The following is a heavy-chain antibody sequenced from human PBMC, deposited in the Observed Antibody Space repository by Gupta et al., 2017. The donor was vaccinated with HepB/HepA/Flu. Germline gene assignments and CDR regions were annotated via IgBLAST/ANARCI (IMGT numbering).Heavy chain of an antibody. J-gene: IGHJ6*02. CDR1: DGSISHYY. D-gene: IGHD3-22*01. CDR2: VHNSGST. CDR3: ARLRWTDYYDFDV. Sequence: QVQLQESGPGLVKPSETLSLTCTVLDGSISHYYWNWIRQPPGKGLEWIGYVHNSGSTNYNSSLKSRVTISVDTSKNQFSLNLSSMTAADTAVYYCARLRWTDYYDFDVWGQGTTVTVSS. V-gene: IGHV4-59*08.